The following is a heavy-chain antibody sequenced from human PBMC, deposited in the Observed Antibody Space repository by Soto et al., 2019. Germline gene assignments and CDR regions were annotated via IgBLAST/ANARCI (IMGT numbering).Heavy chain of an antibody. D-gene: IGHD4-17*01. Sequence: EVQLVESGGGLIQPGGSLRLSCAASGFTFSSYSMNWVRQAPGKGLEWISYISSSDINIYYADSVKGRFTISRDIDKKSLYLQMNSLRAEDTAVYYCARDYGDYVPRNDYWGQGPLVNVSS. CDR1: GFTFSSYS. J-gene: IGHJ4*02. V-gene: IGHV3-48*01. CDR3: ARDYGDYVPRNDY. CDR2: ISSSDINI.